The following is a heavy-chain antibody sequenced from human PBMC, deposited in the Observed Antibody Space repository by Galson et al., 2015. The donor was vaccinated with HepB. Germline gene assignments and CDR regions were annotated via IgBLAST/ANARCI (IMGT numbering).Heavy chain of an antibody. CDR1: GYTFTSYG. CDR2: ISAYNGNT. Sequence: SVKVSCKASGYTFTSYGISWVRQAPGQGLEWMGWISAYNGNTNYAQKPQGRVTMTTDTSTSTAYMELRSLRSDDTAVYYCARDPDGSGSRPIDYWGQGTLVTVSS. D-gene: IGHD3-10*01. J-gene: IGHJ4*02. V-gene: IGHV1-18*01. CDR3: ARDPDGSGSRPIDY.